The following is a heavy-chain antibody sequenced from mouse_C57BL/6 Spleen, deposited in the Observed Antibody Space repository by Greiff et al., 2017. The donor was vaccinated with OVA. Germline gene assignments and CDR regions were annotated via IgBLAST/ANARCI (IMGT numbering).Heavy chain of an antibody. CDR1: GYTFTSYW. D-gene: IGHD1-1*01. CDR2: IYPGSGST. J-gene: IGHJ1*03. Sequence: QVQLKQPGAELVKPGASVKMSCKASGYTFTSYWITWVKQRPGQGLEWIGDIYPGSGSTNYNEKFKSKATLTVDTSSSTAYMQLSSLTSEDSAVYYCAREGYYYGSRHFDVWGTGTTVTVSS. V-gene: IGHV1-55*01. CDR3: AREGYYYGSRHFDV.